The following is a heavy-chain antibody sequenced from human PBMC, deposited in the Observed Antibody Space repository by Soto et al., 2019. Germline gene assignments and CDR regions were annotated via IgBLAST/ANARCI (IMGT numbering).Heavy chain of an antibody. CDR3: ARDMGSSIAARRGY. Sequence: GGSLRLSCAASGFTFSSYSMNWVRQAPWKGLEWVSSISSSSSYIYYADSVKCRFTISRDNAKNSLYLQMNSLRAEDTAVYYCARDMGSSIAARRGYWGQGTLVTVSS. CDR1: GFTFSSYS. D-gene: IGHD6-6*01. CDR2: ISSSSSYI. J-gene: IGHJ4*02. V-gene: IGHV3-21*01.